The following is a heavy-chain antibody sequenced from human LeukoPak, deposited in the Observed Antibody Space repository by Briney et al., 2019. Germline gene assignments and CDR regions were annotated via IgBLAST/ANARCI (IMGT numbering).Heavy chain of an antibody. J-gene: IGHJ3*02. CDR3: AKDRILDYYGRPDAFDI. Sequence: GGSLRLSCAASGFTFSSYGMHWVRQAPGKGLEWVAVISYDGSNKYYADSVKGRFTISRDNSKNTLYLQMNSLRAEGTAVYYCAKDRILDYYGRPDAFDIWGQGTMVTVSS. V-gene: IGHV3-30*18. D-gene: IGHD3-10*01. CDR2: ISYDGSNK. CDR1: GFTFSSYG.